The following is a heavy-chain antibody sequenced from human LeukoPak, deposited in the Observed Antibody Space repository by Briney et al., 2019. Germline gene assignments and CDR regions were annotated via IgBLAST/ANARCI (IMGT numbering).Heavy chain of an antibody. Sequence: PSETLSLTPTVSGGSICSYYWSSGRQPPGKGLGWVGDIYYSGSTNYNPSLKSRVTISVDTSKNQFSLKLSSVTAADTAVYCATQILLCHYYWGQGTLVTVSS. CDR2: IYYSGST. J-gene: IGHJ4*02. CDR1: GGSICSYY. D-gene: IGHD2-2*01. CDR3: TQILLCHYY. V-gene: IGHV4-59*08.